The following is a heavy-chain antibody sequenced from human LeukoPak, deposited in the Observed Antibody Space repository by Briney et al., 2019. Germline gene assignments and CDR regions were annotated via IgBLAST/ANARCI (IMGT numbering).Heavy chain of an antibody. V-gene: IGHV4-34*01. CDR1: GGSFSGYY. Sequence: SETLSLTCAVYGGSFSGYYWSWIRQPPGKGLEWIGEINHSGSTNYNPSLKSRVTISVDTSKNQFSLKLSSVTAADTAVYYCARGLALWGQGTLVTVSS. CDR3: ARGLAL. CDR2: INHSGST. J-gene: IGHJ4*02. D-gene: IGHD2-21*01.